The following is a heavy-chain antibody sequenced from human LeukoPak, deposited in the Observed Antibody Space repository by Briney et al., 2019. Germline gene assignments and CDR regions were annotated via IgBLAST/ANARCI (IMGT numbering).Heavy chain of an antibody. D-gene: IGHD3-22*01. J-gene: IGHJ4*02. Sequence: GGSLRLSCAASGFTFDDYAMHWVRHAPGKGLEWVSGISWNSGSIGYADSVKGRFTISRDNAKNSLYLQMNSLRAEDTALYYCTKAYDSSGYWYFDYWGQGTLVTVSS. CDR1: GFTFDDYA. V-gene: IGHV3-9*01. CDR2: ISWNSGSI. CDR3: TKAYDSSGYWYFDY.